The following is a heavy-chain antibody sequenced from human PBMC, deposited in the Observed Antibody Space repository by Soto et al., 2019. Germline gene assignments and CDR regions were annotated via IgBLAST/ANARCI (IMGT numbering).Heavy chain of an antibody. CDR1: GFTFSNYW. V-gene: IGHV3-66*01. CDR3: ARDRIPTGMDV. Sequence: GGSLRLSCAASGFTFSNYWMHCVRQAPGKGLVWVSVIYSGGSTYYADSVKGRFTISRDNSKNTLYLQMNSLRAEDTAVYYCARDRIPTGMDVWGQGTTVTVSS. J-gene: IGHJ6*02. CDR2: IYSGGST.